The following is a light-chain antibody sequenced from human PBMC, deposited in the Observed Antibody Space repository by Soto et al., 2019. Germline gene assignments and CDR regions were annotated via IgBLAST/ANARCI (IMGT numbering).Light chain of an antibody. Sequence: DTQMSQSPPSLSASIGDRVTITCRASQSISTYLNWYQRKPGKAPQLLIYAASSLHTGVPSRFSGSGSGTDFTLTITTLQPEDSATYYCQQSYETPYTFGQGTKLDIK. CDR2: AAS. V-gene: IGKV1-39*01. CDR1: QSISTY. J-gene: IGKJ2*01. CDR3: QQSYETPYT.